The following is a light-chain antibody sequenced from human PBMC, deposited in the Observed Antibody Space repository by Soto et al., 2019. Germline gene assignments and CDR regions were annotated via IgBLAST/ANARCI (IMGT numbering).Light chain of an antibody. CDR3: SSYTISSTVV. CDR2: DVS. V-gene: IGLV2-14*01. CDR1: SSDVGYYNY. J-gene: IGLJ2*01. Sequence: ALTQPASVSGSPGQSITLSCTGTSSDVGYYNYVSWYQQHPGKAPKLMIYDVSNRPSGVSNRFSGSKSGNTASLTISGLQAEDEADYYCSSYTISSTVVFGGGTKLTVL.